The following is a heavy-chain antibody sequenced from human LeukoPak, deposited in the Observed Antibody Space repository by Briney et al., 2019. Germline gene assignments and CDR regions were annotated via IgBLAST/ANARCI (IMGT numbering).Heavy chain of an antibody. CDR1: GLSFSFYA. J-gene: IGHJ4*02. CDR3: ARDLSGSIDY. CDR2: ISGGGAGT. D-gene: IGHD1-26*01. Sequence: QPGGSLRLSCAASGLSFSFYAMSWVRQAPGKGLEWVSSISGGGAGTYYADSVRGRFTISRDNSKNTLYLQMNSLRAEDTAVYYCARDLSGSIDYWGQGTLVTVSS. V-gene: IGHV3-23*01.